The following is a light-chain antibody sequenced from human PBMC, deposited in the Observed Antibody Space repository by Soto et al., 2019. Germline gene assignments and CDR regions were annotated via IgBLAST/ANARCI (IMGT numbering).Light chain of an antibody. V-gene: IGKV3-11*01. CDR2: DVS. CDR3: HQRYNWPRVT. Sequence: EIMLTQSPATLSLSPGERVTLSCRASQSVSNSLAWYQQKPGQPPRLLIYDVSNRATGIPARFSGSGSGTDFTLTITSLEPEDFAVYFCHQRYNWPRVTFGQGTLLEIK. J-gene: IGKJ5*01. CDR1: QSVSNS.